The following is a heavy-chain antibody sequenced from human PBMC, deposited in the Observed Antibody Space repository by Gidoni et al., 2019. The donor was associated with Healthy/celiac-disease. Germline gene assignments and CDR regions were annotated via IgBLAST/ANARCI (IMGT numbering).Heavy chain of an antibody. CDR3: ARAPPGYYYMDV. Sequence: QVQLQESGPGLVKPSETLSLTCTVPGGSISSYYWSWIRQPPGKGLEWIGYIYYSGSTNYNPSLKSRVTISVDTSKNQFSLKLSSVTAADTAVYYCARAPPGYYYMDVWGKGTTVTVSS. V-gene: IGHV4-59*01. CDR2: IYYSGST. J-gene: IGHJ6*03. CDR1: GGSISSYY. D-gene: IGHD7-27*01.